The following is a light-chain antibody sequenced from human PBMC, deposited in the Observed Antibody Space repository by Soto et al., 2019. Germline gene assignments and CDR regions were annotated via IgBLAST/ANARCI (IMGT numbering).Light chain of an antibody. CDR3: QHYNNWPPWT. J-gene: IGKJ1*01. Sequence: EVVMTQSPATLSVSPGERATLSCRASQRISSNLAWYQQRRGQAPRLLFYGASTRAPGIPARFSGSGSETEFTLTISSLQSEDFAVYYCQHYNNWPPWTFGQGTKVEIK. CDR2: GAS. CDR1: QRISSN. V-gene: IGKV3-15*01.